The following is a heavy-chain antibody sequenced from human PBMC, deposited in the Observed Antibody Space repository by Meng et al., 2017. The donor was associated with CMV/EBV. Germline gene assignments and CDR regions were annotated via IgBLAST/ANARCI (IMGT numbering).Heavy chain of an antibody. D-gene: IGHD2-8*02. CDR3: ARGLLGRMSYGMDV. V-gene: IGHV4-34*01. J-gene: IGHJ6*02. CDR1: GGSFSGYY. CDR2: INHSGST. Sequence: SETLSLTCAVYGGSFSGYYWSWIRQPPGKGLEWIGEINHSGSTNYNPSLKSRVTIPVDTSKNQFSLKLSSVTAADTAVYYCARGLLGRMSYGMDVWGQGTTVTVSS.